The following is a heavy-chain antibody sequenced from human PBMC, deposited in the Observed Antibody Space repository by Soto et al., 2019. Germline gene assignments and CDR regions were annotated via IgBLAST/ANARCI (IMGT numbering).Heavy chain of an antibody. J-gene: IGHJ4*02. Sequence: SETLSLTCTVSGGSISSGGYYWSWIRQQPGKGLEWIGYIYYSGSTYYSPSLKSRVTISADTSKNQFSLKLTSVTAADTAVYYCAKAGSFHSVGHSWGQGTLVT. CDR1: GGSISSGGYY. D-gene: IGHD3-10*01. CDR2: IYYSGST. V-gene: IGHV4-31*03. CDR3: AKAGSFHSVGHS.